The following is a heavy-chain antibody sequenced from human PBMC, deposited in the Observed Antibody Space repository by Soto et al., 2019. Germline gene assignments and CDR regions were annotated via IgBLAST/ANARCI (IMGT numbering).Heavy chain of an antibody. CDR2: INHSGST. CDR1: GGSFSGYY. D-gene: IGHD6-19*01. CDR3: ARGFFTVAGTWLASDY. V-gene: IGHV4-34*01. Sequence: QVQLQQWGAGLLKPSETLSLTCAVYGGSFSGYYWSWIRQPPGKGLEWIGEINHSGSTNYNQSLKSRVTISVDTSKNQFSLKLSSVTAADTAVYYCARGFFTVAGTWLASDYWGQGTLVTVSS. J-gene: IGHJ4*02.